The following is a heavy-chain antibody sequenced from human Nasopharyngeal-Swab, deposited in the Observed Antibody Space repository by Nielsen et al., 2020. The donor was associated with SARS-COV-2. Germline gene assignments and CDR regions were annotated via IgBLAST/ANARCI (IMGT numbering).Heavy chain of an antibody. CDR2: INTNTGNP. CDR3: ARDLSPQYCSSTSCYAGYYYYYYMDV. V-gene: IGHV7-4-1*02. CDR1: GYTFTSYA. Sequence: ASVKVSCKASGYTFTSYAMNWVRQAPGQGLEWMGWINTNTGNPTHAQGFTGRFVFSLDTSVSTAYLQISSLKAEDTAVYYCARDLSPQYCSSTSCYAGYYYYYYMDVWGKGTTVTVSS. J-gene: IGHJ6*03. D-gene: IGHD2-2*01.